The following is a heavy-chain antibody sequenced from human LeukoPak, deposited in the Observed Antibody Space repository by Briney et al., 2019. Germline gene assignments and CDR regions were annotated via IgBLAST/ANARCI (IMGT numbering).Heavy chain of an antibody. V-gene: IGHV4-38-2*02. CDR1: GYSISSGYY. CDR3: ASSSMGRYYDFWSGFRGRAFDI. J-gene: IGHJ3*02. Sequence: SETLSLTCTVSGYSISSGYYWGWIRQPPGKGLEWIGSIYHSGSTYYNPSLKSRVTISVDTSKNQFSLKLSSVTAADTAVYYCASSSMGRYYDFWSGFRGRAFDIWGQGTMVTVSS. D-gene: IGHD3-3*01. CDR2: IYHSGST.